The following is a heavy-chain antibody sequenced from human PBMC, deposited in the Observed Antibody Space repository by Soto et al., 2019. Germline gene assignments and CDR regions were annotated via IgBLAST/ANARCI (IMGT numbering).Heavy chain of an antibody. J-gene: IGHJ4*01. D-gene: IGHD6-25*01. CDR2: IIPIFGTA. Sequence: ASVKVSCKASGGTFSSYAISWVRQAPGQGLEWMGGIIPIFGTANYAQKFQGRVTITADESTSTAYMELSSLRSEDTAVYYCAREGPYSRGYYFDYWGQVPRSPSPQ. CDR3: AREGPYSRGYYFDY. CDR1: GGTFSSYA. V-gene: IGHV1-69*13.